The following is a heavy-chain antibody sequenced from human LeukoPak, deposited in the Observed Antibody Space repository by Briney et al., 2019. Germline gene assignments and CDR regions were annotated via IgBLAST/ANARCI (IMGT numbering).Heavy chain of an antibody. CDR2: IYYSGNT. Sequence: SETLSLTCTVSGGSISGYYWSWIRQPPGKGLEWIGYIYYSGNTNYNPSLKSRVTISVDTSKNQFSLKLSSVTAADTAVYYCAGGIVGAYSYAFDIWGQGTMVTVS. CDR3: AGGIVGAYSYAFDI. J-gene: IGHJ3*02. D-gene: IGHD1-26*01. CDR1: GGSISGYY. V-gene: IGHV4-59*08.